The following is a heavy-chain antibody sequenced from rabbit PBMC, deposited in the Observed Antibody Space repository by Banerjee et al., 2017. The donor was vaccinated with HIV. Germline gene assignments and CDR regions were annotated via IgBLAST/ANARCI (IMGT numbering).Heavy chain of an antibody. Sequence: QEQLVESGGGLVQPGGSLTLTCTASGFSFSSSYYMCWVRQAPGKGLEWIGCIYAANSGNTYYASWAKGRFTISKTSSTTVTLQMTSLTAADTATYFCARACTYGGTAYVYNTDGMDLWGQGTLVTVS. CDR2: IYAANSGNT. CDR1: GFSFSSSYY. J-gene: IGHJ6*01. V-gene: IGHV1S45*01. CDR3: ARACTYGGTAYVYNTDGMDL. D-gene: IGHD4-2*01.